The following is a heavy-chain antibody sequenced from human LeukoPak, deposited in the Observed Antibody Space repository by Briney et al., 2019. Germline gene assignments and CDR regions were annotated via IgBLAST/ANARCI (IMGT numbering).Heavy chain of an antibody. Sequence: GGSLRLSCAASGFTFSSYWMHWVRQAPGKGLEWVSYISSSGSTIYYADSVKGRFTISRDNAKNSLYLQMNSLRAEDTAVYYCARDPSRGDDAFDIWGQGTMVTVSS. D-gene: IGHD3-16*01. CDR2: ISSSGSTI. CDR3: ARDPSRGDDAFDI. V-gene: IGHV3-48*04. J-gene: IGHJ3*02. CDR1: GFTFSSYW.